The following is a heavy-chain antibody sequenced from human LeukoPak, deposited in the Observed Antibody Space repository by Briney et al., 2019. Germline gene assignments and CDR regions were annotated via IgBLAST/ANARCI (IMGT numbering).Heavy chain of an antibody. CDR1: GGSISSGSYY. CDR2: IYTSGST. V-gene: IGHV4-61*02. Sequence: SETLSLTCTVSGGSISSGSYYWSWIRQPAGKGLEWIGRIYTSGSTNYNPSLKSRVTISVDSSKNQFSLKLSSVTAADTAVYYCAREMRDLIVVVPAAPFFDYWGQGTLVTVSS. CDR3: AREMRDLIVVVPAAPFFDY. D-gene: IGHD2-2*01. J-gene: IGHJ4*02.